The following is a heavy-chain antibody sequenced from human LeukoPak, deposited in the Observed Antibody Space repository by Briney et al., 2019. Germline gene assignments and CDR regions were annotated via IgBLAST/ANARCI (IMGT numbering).Heavy chain of an antibody. CDR2: ISHSGST. J-gene: IGHJ4*02. V-gene: IGHV4-30-4*01. Sequence: SQTLSLTCTLSGASISSGDYYWSWIRQPPGKGLEWIGEISHSGSTYYNPSLKSRVTISLDTSKNQFSLKLTSVTAADTAVYYCARGVSDQNWGQGTLVTVSS. CDR3: ARGVSDQN. CDR1: GASISSGDYY.